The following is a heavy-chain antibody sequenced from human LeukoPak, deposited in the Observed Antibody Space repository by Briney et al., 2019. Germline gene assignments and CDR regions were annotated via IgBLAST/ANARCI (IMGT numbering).Heavy chain of an antibody. CDR3: AKEKTTGTYYVDY. V-gene: IGHV3-7*01. Sequence: GGSLRLSCAASRFTFSSYWMSWVRRAPGKGLEWVANIKQDGSDKYYVDSVNGRFTISRDNAKNSVYLQMNSLRAEDTAVYYCAKEKTTGTYYVDYWGQGTLVTVSS. CDR2: IKQDGSDK. D-gene: IGHD1-7*01. CDR1: RFTFSSYW. J-gene: IGHJ4*02.